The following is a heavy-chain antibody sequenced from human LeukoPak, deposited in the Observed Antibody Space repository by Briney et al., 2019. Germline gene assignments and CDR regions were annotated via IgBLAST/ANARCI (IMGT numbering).Heavy chain of an antibody. Sequence: GESLKISCKGSGYSFTSYWIGGVRQMPGKGLEWMGIIYPVDSDTRYSPSFQGQVTISADKSISTAYLQWSSLKASDTAMYYCARPGQLGEYTPYYFDYWGQGTLVTVSS. J-gene: IGHJ4*02. D-gene: IGHD7-27*01. CDR2: IYPVDSDT. V-gene: IGHV5-51*01. CDR1: GYSFTSYW. CDR3: ARPGQLGEYTPYYFDY.